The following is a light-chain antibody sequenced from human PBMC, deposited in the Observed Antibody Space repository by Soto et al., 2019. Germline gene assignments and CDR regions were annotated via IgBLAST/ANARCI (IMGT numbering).Light chain of an antibody. Sequence: DSQMTQSPSSLSASVGDRVTITCRASQSISSYLNWYQQKPGKAPKLLIYAASSLQSGVPSRFSGSGSGTDFPLTIRSRQPEDFATYYCQQSYSTPTFGQGTKVEIK. V-gene: IGKV1-39*01. CDR2: AAS. J-gene: IGKJ1*01. CDR1: QSISSY. CDR3: QQSYSTPT.